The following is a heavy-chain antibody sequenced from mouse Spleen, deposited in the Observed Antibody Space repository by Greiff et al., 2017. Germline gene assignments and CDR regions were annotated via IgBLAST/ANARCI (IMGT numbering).Heavy chain of an antibody. J-gene: IGHJ2*01. CDR1: GYTFTSYW. Sequence: QVQLKQPGAELVMPGASVKLSCKASGYTFTSYWMHWVKQRPGQGLEWIGEIDPSDSYTNYNQKFKGKATLTVDKSSSTAYMQLSSLTSEDSAVYYCARWERDYWGQGTTLTVSS. CDR2: IDPSDSYT. D-gene: IGHD4-1*01. CDR3: ARWERDY. V-gene: IGHV1-69*01.